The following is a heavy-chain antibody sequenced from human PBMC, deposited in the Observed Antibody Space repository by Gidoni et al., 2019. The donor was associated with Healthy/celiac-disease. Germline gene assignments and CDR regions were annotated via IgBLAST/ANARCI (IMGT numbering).Heavy chain of an antibody. CDR1: GFTCSRYG. CDR3: AKDLGDIVVVPAGDVDY. J-gene: IGHJ4*02. Sequence: QVQLVESGGGVVQPGGSLRLSCAASGFTCSRYGMHWVRQAPGKGLEWVAFIRYDGSNKYYADSVKGRFTISRDNSKNTLYLQMNSLRAEDTAVYYCAKDLGDIVVVPAGDVDYWGQGTLVTVSS. D-gene: IGHD2-2*01. CDR2: IRYDGSNK. V-gene: IGHV3-30*02.